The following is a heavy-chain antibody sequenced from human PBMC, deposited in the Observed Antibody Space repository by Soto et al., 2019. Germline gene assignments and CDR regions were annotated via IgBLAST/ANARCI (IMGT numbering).Heavy chain of an antibody. J-gene: IGHJ4*02. CDR1: GFTFSSYA. Sequence: PGGSLRLSCSASGFTFSSYAMSWVRQAPGKGLEWVSAISGSGGSTYYADSVKGRFTISRDNSKNTLYLQMNSLRAEDTAVYYCAKDTDIVVVVAAIRSDYWGQGTLVTVSS. CDR3: AKDTDIVVVVAAIRSDY. CDR2: ISGSGGST. V-gene: IGHV3-23*01. D-gene: IGHD2-15*01.